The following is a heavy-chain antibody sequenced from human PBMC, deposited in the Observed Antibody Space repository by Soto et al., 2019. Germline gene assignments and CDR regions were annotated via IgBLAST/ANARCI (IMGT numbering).Heavy chain of an antibody. D-gene: IGHD3-10*01. V-gene: IGHV4-59*01. Sequence: QVQLQESGPGLVKPSETLSLTCTVSGGSISSYYWSWIRQPPGKGLEWIGYIYYSGSTNYNPSLKSRVTISVDTSTNQSSLKLSSVTAADTAVYYCARLRTGSGSYYFDYWGQGTLVTVSS. J-gene: IGHJ4*02. CDR3: ARLRTGSGSYYFDY. CDR2: IYYSGST. CDR1: GGSISSYY.